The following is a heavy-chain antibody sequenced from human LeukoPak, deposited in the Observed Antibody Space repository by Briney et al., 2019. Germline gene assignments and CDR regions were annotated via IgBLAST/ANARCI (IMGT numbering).Heavy chain of an antibody. CDR1: GFTFSSYS. CDR3: ARDESYTQWLGIYFDY. D-gene: IGHD6-19*01. J-gene: IGHJ4*02. CDR2: ISSSSSTI. V-gene: IGHV3-48*01. Sequence: GGSLRLSCAASGFTFSSYSMNWVRQAPGKGLEWVSYISSSSSTIYYADSVKGRFTISRDNAKNSLYLQMNGLRAEDTAVYYCARDESYTQWLGIYFDYWGQGTLVTVSS.